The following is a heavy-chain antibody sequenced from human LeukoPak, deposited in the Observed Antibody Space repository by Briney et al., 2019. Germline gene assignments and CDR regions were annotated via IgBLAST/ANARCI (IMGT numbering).Heavy chain of an antibody. CDR2: IYTGGST. D-gene: IGHD3-10*01. Sequence: PGGSLRLSCAASGFTVSSNYMSWVRQAPGKGLEWVSVIYTGGSTHYADSVKGRFTISRDNAKNTLYLQVNSLRAEDTAVYYCARDDDGSGSYYTDAFDIWGQGTLVTVSS. V-gene: IGHV3-66*01. J-gene: IGHJ3*02. CDR3: ARDDDGSGSYYTDAFDI. CDR1: GFTVSSNY.